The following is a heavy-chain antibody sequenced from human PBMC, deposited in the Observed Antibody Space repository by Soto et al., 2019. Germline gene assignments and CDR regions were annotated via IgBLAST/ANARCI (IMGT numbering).Heavy chain of an antibody. J-gene: IGHJ4*02. D-gene: IGHD3-10*01. CDR2: INHSGST. CDR3: AGGAPSLLWFGESHFDY. Sequence: QVQLQQWGAGLLKPSETLSLTCAVYGGSFSGYYWSWIRQPPGKGLEWIGEINHSGSTNYNPSRRSRVTISVDTSKHQFSRRLSSVTAADTAVYYCAGGAPSLLWFGESHFDYWGQGTLVTVSS. V-gene: IGHV4-34*01. CDR1: GGSFSGYY.